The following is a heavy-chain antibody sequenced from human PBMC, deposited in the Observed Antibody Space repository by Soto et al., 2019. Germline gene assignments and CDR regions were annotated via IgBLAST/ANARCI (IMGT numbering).Heavy chain of an antibody. V-gene: IGHV3-48*02. CDR1: GFTFSSNS. J-gene: IGHJ4*02. CDR3: AIDYDGDSYY. D-gene: IGHD4-17*01. Sequence: GGSLRLSCEVSGFTFSSNSMNWVRQAPGKGLEWVSYISSSSVIIYYADSVEGRFTISRDNAKNSLYLQMNSLRDEDTAVYYCAIDYDGDSYYWGQGTLVTVSS. CDR2: ISSSSVII.